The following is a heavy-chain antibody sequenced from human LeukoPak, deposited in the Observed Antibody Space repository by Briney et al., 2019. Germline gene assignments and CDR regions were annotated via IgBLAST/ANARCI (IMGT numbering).Heavy chain of an antibody. CDR2: ISSSGHDT. CDR3: ARKGYCISGSCLYFEP. CDR1: GFTFSDYY. V-gene: IGHV3-11*06. D-gene: IGHD2-15*01. Sequence: PGGFLRLSCAAAGFTFSDYYMGWIRQAPGRGLEWVSYISSSGHDTIYAESVKGRFAISRDNAKNSLYLQMNSLRAEDTAVYYCARKGYCISGSCLYFEPWGQGALVTVSS. J-gene: IGHJ4*02.